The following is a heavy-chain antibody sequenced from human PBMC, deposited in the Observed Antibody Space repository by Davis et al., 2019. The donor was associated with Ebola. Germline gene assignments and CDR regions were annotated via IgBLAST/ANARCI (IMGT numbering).Heavy chain of an antibody. Sequence: GESLKISCAASGFTFSSYAMSWVRQAPGKGLEWVSAISGSGGSTYYADSVKGRFTISRDNSKNTLYLQMNSLRAEDTAVYYCARDSDYDFWSGYPYGMDVWGKGTTVTVSS. D-gene: IGHD3-3*01. CDR2: ISGSGGST. J-gene: IGHJ6*04. V-gene: IGHV3-23*01. CDR1: GFTFSSYA. CDR3: ARDSDYDFWSGYPYGMDV.